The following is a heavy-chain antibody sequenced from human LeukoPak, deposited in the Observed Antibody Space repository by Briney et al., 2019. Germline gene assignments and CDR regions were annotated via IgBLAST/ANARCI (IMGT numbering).Heavy chain of an antibody. CDR3: ARDGVVGAKVY. J-gene: IGHJ4*02. Sequence: SETLSLTCTVSGGSISGSSYYWGWIRQPPGKGLEWIGSIYHSGSTYYNPSLKSRVTISVDTSKNQFSLKLSSVTAADTAVYYCARDGVVGAKVYWGQGTLVTVSS. CDR2: IYHSGST. CDR1: GGSISGSSYY. D-gene: IGHD1-26*01. V-gene: IGHV4-39*07.